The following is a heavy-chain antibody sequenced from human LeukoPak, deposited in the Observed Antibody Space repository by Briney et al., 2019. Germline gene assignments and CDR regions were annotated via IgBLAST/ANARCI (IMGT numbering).Heavy chain of an antibody. V-gene: IGHV3-7*01. J-gene: IGHJ4*02. CDR2: IKQDGSEK. Sequence: SGGSLRLSCAASGFTFSSYAMSWVRQAPGKGLEWVANIKQDGSEKYYVDSVKGRFTISRDNAKNSLYLQMNSLRAEDTAVYYCAGILQYYFDYWGQGTLVTVSS. CDR1: GFTFSSYA. D-gene: IGHD2-15*01. CDR3: AGILQYYFDY.